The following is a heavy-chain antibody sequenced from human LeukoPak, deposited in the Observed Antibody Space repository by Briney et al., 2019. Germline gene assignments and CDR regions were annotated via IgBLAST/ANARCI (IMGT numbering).Heavy chain of an antibody. CDR3: ARDREGSSWYDY. V-gene: IGHV3-7*04. Sequence: GSLRLSCAASGFTFGNYWMTWVREAPGKGMEWVAHISQDGREKYYVDSVTGRFIISRDNTKNSLYLQMNSLRAEDTAVYYCARDREGSSWYDYWGPGTLVTVSS. D-gene: IGHD6-13*01. CDR1: GFTFGNYW. J-gene: IGHJ4*02. CDR2: ISQDGREK.